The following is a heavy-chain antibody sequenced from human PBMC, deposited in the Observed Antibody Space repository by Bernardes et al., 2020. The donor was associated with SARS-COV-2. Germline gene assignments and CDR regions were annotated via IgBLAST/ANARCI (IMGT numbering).Heavy chain of an antibody. V-gene: IGHV3-33*01. Sequence: GGSLRLSCAASGFTFSSYGMHWVRQAPGKGLEWVAVIWYDGSNKYYADSVKGRFTISRDNSKNTLYLQMNSLRAEDTAVYYCARDLALVRQADYYYGMDVWGQGTTVTVSS. D-gene: IGHD2-8*01. J-gene: IGHJ6*02. CDR1: GFTFSSYG. CDR3: ARDLALVRQADYYYGMDV. CDR2: IWYDGSNK.